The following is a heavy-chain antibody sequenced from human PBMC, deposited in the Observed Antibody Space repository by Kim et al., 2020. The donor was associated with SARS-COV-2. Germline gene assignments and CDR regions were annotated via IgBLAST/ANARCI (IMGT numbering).Heavy chain of an antibody. Sequence: GGSLRLSCAASGITVSTNYMHWLRQAPGKGLEWVSTIYSDGSTYYADSVKGRLTISGHNSKNTLYLQMNSLRPEDTAVYYCARRAFYGSGKYGMDVWGQGAAVAVSS. V-gene: IGHV3-53*04. CDR2: IYSDGST. D-gene: IGHD3-10*01. CDR1: GITVSTNY. CDR3: ARRAFYGSGKYGMDV. J-gene: IGHJ6*02.